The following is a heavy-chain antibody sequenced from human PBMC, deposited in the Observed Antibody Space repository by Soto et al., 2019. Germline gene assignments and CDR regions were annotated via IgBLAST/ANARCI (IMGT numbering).Heavy chain of an antibody. CDR2: INHSGST. D-gene: IGHD2-8*01. Sequence: SETLSLTCAVYGGSFSGYYWSWIRQPPGKGLEWIGEINHSGSTNYNPSLKSRVTISVDTSKNQFSLKLSSVTAADTAVYYCARAGYCTNGVCYFGYYYYGMDVWGQGTTVTVSS. V-gene: IGHV4-34*01. CDR1: GGSFSGYY. CDR3: ARAGYCTNGVCYFGYYYYGMDV. J-gene: IGHJ6*02.